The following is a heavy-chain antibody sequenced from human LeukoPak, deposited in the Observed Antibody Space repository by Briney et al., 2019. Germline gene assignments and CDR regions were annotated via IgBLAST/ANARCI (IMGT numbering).Heavy chain of an antibody. CDR1: GYTLTELS. CDR2: FDPEDGET. J-gene: IGHJ4*02. CDR3: ATPMTTVTNGYASYYFDY. V-gene: IGHV1-24*01. Sequence: EASVKVSCKVSGYTLTELSMHWVRHAPGKGLEWMGGFDPEDGETIYAQKFQGRVAMTEDTSTDTAYMELSSLRSEDTAVYYCATPMTTVTNGYASYYFDYWGQGTLVTVSS. D-gene: IGHD4-17*01.